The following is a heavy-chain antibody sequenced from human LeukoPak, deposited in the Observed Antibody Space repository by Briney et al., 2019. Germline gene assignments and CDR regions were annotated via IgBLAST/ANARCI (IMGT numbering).Heavy chain of an antibody. CDR3: ARYCSGINCYPGVDY. CDR1: GFTFSSYA. CDR2: ISGSGGST. J-gene: IGHJ4*02. Sequence: GGSLRLSCAASGFTFSSYAMSWVRQAPGKGLEWVSRISGSGGSTYYADSVKGRFTISRDNSKNTLYLQMNSLRAEDTAVYYCARYCSGINCYPGVDYWGQGTLVTVSS. V-gene: IGHV3-23*01. D-gene: IGHD2-15*01.